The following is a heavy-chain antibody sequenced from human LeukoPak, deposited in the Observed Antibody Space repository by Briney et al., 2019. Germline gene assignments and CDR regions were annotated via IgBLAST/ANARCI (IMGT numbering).Heavy chain of an antibody. V-gene: IGHV3-30*04. J-gene: IGHJ6*03. CDR2: ISYDGSNK. CDR3: AKERIVGPPLHYYYYMDV. CDR1: GFTFSSYA. D-gene: IGHD1-26*01. Sequence: GGSLRLSCAASGFTFSSYAMHWVRQAPGKGLEWVAVISYDGSNKYYADSVKGRFTISRDNSKNTLYLQMNSLRAEDTAVYYCAKERIVGPPLHYYYYMDVWGKGTTVTISS.